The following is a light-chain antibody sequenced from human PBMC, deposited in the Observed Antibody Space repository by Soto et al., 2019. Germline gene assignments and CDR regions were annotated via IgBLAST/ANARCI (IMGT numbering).Light chain of an antibody. CDR3: SSYTSTSIPI. CDR2: DVS. V-gene: IGLV2-14*03. CDR1: SSDVGGYDY. Sequence: QSALTQPASVSGSPGQSITISCTGTSSDVGGYDYVSWYQHHPGKAPKLMIFDVSHRPSGVSDRFSGSKSGNTASLTISGLQAEDEADYYCSSYTSTSIPIFGGGTQLTV. J-gene: IGLJ7*01.